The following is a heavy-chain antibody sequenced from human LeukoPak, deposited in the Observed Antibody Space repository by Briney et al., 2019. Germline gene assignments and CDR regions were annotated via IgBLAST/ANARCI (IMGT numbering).Heavy chain of an antibody. D-gene: IGHD4-17*01. Sequence: PSETLSLTCTVSGGSMNGYYWSWIRQTPGKGLEWIAYVYYSGTTSYNPSLKSRVTTSVDTSKNQFSLKLSSVTAADTAVYYCATMATTTVTTREDWYFDLWGRGTLVTVSS. CDR2: VYYSGTT. CDR3: ATMATTTVTTREDWYFDL. J-gene: IGHJ2*01. CDR1: GGSMNGYY. V-gene: IGHV4-59*01.